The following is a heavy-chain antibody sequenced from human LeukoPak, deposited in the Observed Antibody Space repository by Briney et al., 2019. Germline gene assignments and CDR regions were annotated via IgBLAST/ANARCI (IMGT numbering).Heavy chain of an antibody. CDR3: ARGIKQGRWLQAWYYFDY. CDR1: GYTFTSYA. CDR2: INAGNGNT. V-gene: IGHV1-3*03. D-gene: IGHD5-24*01. Sequence: ASVKVSCKASGYTFTSYAMHWVRQAPGQRLEWMGWINAGNGNTKYSQEFQGRVTITRDTSASTAYMELSSLRSEDMAVYYCARGIKQGRWLQAWYYFDYWGQGTLVTVSS. J-gene: IGHJ4*02.